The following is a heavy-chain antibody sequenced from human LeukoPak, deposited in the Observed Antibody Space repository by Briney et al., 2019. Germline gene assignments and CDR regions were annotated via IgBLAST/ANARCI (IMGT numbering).Heavy chain of an antibody. Sequence: GGALRLSCAASGFTFSSYAMSWVRQVPGKGLEWVSTVSSTGGNTYYADSVKGRFSISRDNSMNTLDLQMNSLRAEDTAVYYCAKLKQPFDYWGQGILVTVSS. CDR2: VSSTGGNT. CDR3: AKLKQPFDY. J-gene: IGHJ4*02. V-gene: IGHV3-23*01. D-gene: IGHD1/OR15-1a*01. CDR1: GFTFSSYA.